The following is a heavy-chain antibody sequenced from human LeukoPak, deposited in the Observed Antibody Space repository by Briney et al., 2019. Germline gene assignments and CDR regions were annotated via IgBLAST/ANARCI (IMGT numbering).Heavy chain of an antibody. D-gene: IGHD1-26*01. CDR3: ARDLVVGATAFDF. V-gene: IGHV3-64*01. CDR2: ITTNGGRT. Sequence: GGSLRLSCAASGFTFSSYAMHWVRQAPGKGLEYVSAITTNGGRTYYANSVKGRSTISRDNSKNTLYLQMGSLRPEDMAVYYCARDLVVGATAFDFWGQGTLVTVFS. J-gene: IGHJ3*01. CDR1: GFTFSSYA.